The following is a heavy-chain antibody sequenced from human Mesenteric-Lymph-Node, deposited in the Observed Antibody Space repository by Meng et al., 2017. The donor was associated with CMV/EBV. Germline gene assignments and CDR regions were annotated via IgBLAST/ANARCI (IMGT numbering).Heavy chain of an antibody. J-gene: IGHJ4*02. CDR3: ASTTATTGFLYFDF. CDR1: GGSISSYY. Sequence: SETLSLTCTVSGGSISSYYWSWIRQPPGKGLEWIGSIYYGGSTYSNPSLKSRVTISVDTSKNQFSLRLNFVTAADTAVYYCASTTATTGFLYFDFWGQGTLVTVSS. V-gene: IGHV4-59*05. CDR2: IYYGGST. D-gene: IGHD4-11*01.